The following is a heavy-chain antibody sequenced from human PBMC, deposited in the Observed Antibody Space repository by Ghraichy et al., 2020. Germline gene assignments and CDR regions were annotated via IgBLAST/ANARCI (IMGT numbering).Heavy chain of an antibody. D-gene: IGHD3-3*01. Sequence: GGSLRLSCAASGFAFSTYGMHWVRQAPGKGLECMALISYDGSNKYYAESVRGRFTISRDNSRNTLFLQMNSLRPEDTAMYYCAKGSDRFWSGSLLDYFYYMDVWGKGTTVTVSS. CDR3: AKGSDRFWSGSLLDYFYYMDV. CDR1: GFAFSTYG. J-gene: IGHJ6*03. V-gene: IGHV3-30*18. CDR2: ISYDGSNK.